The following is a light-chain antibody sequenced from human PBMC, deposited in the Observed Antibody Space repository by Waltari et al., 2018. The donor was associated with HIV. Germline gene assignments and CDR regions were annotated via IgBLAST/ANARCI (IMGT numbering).Light chain of an antibody. CDR2: DTS. CDR3: QQRYNWPLT. CDR1: QSVSSY. V-gene: IGKV3-11*01. J-gene: IGKJ4*01. Sequence: ETVLTQSPATLSLSPGERATLSCRASQSVSSYLAWYQQKPVQVPRLLIFDTSNRATGIPARFSGSESGTDFTLTISSLEPEDFAVYYCQQRYNWPLTFGGGTQVGI.